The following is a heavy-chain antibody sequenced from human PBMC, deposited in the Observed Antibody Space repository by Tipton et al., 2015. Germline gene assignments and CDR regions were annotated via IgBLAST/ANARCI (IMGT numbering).Heavy chain of an antibody. J-gene: IGHJ3*02. CDR3: ARVPDSGFDAFDI. CDR2: ISHSGST. D-gene: IGHD5-12*01. Sequence: TLSLTCAVSAYSISTDYYWGWIRQPPGKGLEWIGTISHSGSTYYNPSLKSRVTMSRDTSKNQFSLKLTSVTAADTAVYYCARVPDSGFDAFDIWGQGTMVTVSS. V-gene: IGHV4-38-2*01. CDR1: AYSISTDYY.